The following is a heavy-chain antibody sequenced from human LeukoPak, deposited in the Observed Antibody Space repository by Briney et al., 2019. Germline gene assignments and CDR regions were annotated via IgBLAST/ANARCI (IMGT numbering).Heavy chain of an antibody. CDR3: ARLRGSSLDAFDI. CDR1: GGSISSYY. J-gene: IGHJ3*02. V-gene: IGHV4-59*01. D-gene: IGHD6-13*01. CDR2: IYYSGST. Sequence: PSETLSLTCTVSGGSISSYYWSWIRQPPGKGLEWIGYIYYSGSTNYNPSLKSRVTISVDTSKSQFSLKLSSVTAADTAVYYCARLRGSSLDAFDIWGQGTMVTVSS.